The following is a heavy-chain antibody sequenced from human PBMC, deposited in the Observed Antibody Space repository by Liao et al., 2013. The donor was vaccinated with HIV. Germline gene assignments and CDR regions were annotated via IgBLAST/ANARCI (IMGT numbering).Heavy chain of an antibody. J-gene: IGHJ4*02. CDR1: GGSISSGGYS. V-gene: IGHV4-30-2*01. CDR2: IYHSGST. D-gene: IGHD3-22*01. Sequence: QLQLQESGSGLVKPSQTLSLTCAVSGGSISSGGYSWSWIRQPPGKGLEWIGHIYHSGSTYYNPSLKSRATISVDRSNNHFSLKLSSVTAADTAVYYCARGHVGMSSSGYYPRAGFDYWGQGTMVTVSS. CDR3: ARGHVGMSSSGYYPRAGFDY.